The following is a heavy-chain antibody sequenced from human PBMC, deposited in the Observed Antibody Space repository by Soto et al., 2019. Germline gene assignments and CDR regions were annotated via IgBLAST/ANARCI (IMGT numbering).Heavy chain of an antibody. V-gene: IGHV4-39*01. CDR2: IYYSGST. J-gene: IGHJ4*02. D-gene: IGHD3-22*01. CDR1: GGSISSSSYY. CDR3: ARHRTPDYYDSSGYYNRDYYFDY. Sequence: SETLSLTCTVSGGSISSSSYYWGWIRQPPGKGLEWIGSIYYSGSTYYNPSLKSRVTISVDTSKNQFSLKLSSVTAADTAVYYCARHRTPDYYDSSGYYNRDYYFDYWGQGTLVTVSS.